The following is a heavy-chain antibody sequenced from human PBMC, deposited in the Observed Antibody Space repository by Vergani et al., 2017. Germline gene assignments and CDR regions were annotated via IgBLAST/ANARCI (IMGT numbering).Heavy chain of an antibody. J-gene: IGHJ4*02. CDR3: AEGDYYGSGSYYIV. V-gene: IGHV3-30-3*01. Sequence: QVQLVESGGGVVQPGRSLRLSCAASRFTFSSYAMHWVRQAPGKGLEWVAVISYDGSNKYYADSVKGRFTISRDNSKNTLYLQMNSLRAEDTAVYYCAEGDYYGSGSYYIVWGQGTLVTVSS. CDR2: ISYDGSNK. D-gene: IGHD3-10*01. CDR1: RFTFSSYA.